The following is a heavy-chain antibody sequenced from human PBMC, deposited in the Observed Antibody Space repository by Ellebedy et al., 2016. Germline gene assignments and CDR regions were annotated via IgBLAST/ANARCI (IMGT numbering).Heavy chain of an antibody. CDR2: IYYSGST. CDR3: ARGLWNYADDAFDI. CDR1: GGSISSYY. V-gene: IGHV4-59*01. Sequence: SETLSLTXTVSGGSISSYYWSWIRQPPGKGLEWIGYIYYSGSTNYNPSLKSRVTISVDTSKNQFSLKLSSVTAADTAVYYCARGLWNYADDAFDIWGQGTMVTVSS. D-gene: IGHD1-7*01. J-gene: IGHJ3*02.